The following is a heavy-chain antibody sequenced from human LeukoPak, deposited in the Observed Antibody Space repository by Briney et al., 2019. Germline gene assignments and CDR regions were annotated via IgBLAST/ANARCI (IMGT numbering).Heavy chain of an antibody. D-gene: IGHD3-9*01. CDR1: GYTFTSYG. Sequence: ASVKVSCKASGYTFTSYGISWVRQAPGQGLEWMAWISAHNGNTNYAQKLQGRVTMTTDTSTSTAYMELRSLRSDDTAVYYCARVLYDILTRMSSYGMDVWGKGTTVTVSS. V-gene: IGHV1-18*04. CDR2: ISAHNGNT. CDR3: ARVLYDILTRMSSYGMDV. J-gene: IGHJ6*04.